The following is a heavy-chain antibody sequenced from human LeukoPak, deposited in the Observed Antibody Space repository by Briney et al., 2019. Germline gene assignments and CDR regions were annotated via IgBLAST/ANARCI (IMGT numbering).Heavy chain of an antibody. CDR1: GGSLSGSY. Sequence: SETLSLTCAVYGGSLSGSYWSWIGQPPGKGLEWIGEINHSGSANYNPSLKSRVTLSIDKSKNQFSLNVNSVTAADTAVYYCARARRDSGYYKVDYWGQGTLVTVSS. D-gene: IGHD3-3*01. CDR2: INHSGSA. V-gene: IGHV4-34*01. CDR3: ARARRDSGYYKVDY. J-gene: IGHJ4*02.